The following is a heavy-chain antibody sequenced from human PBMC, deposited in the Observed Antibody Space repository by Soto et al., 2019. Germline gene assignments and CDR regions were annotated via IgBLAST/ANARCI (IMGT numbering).Heavy chain of an antibody. V-gene: IGHV1-69*12. D-gene: IGHD2-8*01. CDR3: ERADKDCTNGVCYYFGY. J-gene: IGHJ4*02. Sequence: QVQLVQSGAEVKKPGSSVKVSCKASGGTFSSYAISWVRQAPGQGLEWMGGIIPIFGTANYAQKFQGRVTITADEPKNTDYMELNSLRAADTAVYYCERADKDCTNGVCYYFGYWGQGTLVP. CDR2: IIPIFGTA. CDR1: GGTFSSYA.